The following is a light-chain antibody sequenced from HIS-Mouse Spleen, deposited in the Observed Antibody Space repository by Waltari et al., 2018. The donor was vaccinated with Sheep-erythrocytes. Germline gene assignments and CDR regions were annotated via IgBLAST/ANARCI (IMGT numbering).Light chain of an antibody. CDR1: SSDVAGNKY. V-gene: IGLV2-14*03. J-gene: IGLJ1*01. CDR3: SSYTSSSTLYV. CDR2: DVS. Sequence: QSALPQPASVSGSPGQSVTISCTGTSSDVAGNKYASWYQQHPGKSPKVMIYDVSNRPSGVSNRFSGSKSGNTASLTISGLQAEDEADYYCSSYTSSSTLYVFGTGTKVTVL.